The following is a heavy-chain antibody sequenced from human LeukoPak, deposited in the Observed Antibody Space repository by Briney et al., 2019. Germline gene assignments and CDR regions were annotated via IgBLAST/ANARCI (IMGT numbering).Heavy chain of an antibody. V-gene: IGHV1-2*02. J-gene: IGHJ4*02. CDR1: GSTFTDYY. CDR3: ARDLEV. CDR2: INPNSGGT. Sequence: ASVKVSFAASGSTFTDYYMHWVRQAPGPGLEWMGWINPNSGGTNDAQNFQGRVTITRDTSTSTAYMKRSRLRPDDTAVYYCARDLEVWGQGTLVAVSS.